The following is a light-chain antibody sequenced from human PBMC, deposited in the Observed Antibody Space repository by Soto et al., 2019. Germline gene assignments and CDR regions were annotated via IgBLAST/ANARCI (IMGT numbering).Light chain of an antibody. J-gene: IGKJ3*01. CDR3: QQYGSSLLFT. CDR1: QSVSSSY. CDR2: GAS. V-gene: IGKV3-20*01. Sequence: EIVVTQSPGTLSLSPGERATLSCRASQSVSSSYLAWYQQKPGQAPRLLIYGASSRATGIPDRFSGSGSGTDFTLTISRLEPEDFAVYYCQQYGSSLLFTFGPGTKGDSK.